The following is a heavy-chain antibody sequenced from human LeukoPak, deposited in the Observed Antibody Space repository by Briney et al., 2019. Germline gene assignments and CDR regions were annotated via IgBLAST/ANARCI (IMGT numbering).Heavy chain of an antibody. CDR2: ISPGDSGI. Sequence: GESLKISCKGSGYSFTNFWIGWVRQMPGKGLEWMGVISPGDSGIRYSPSFQDQVTISVDKSISTAYLQWSSLKASDSAMYYCAAGGASAPWGQGTLVTVSS. V-gene: IGHV5-51*01. D-gene: IGHD3-16*01. J-gene: IGHJ5*02. CDR1: GYSFTNFW. CDR3: AAGGASAP.